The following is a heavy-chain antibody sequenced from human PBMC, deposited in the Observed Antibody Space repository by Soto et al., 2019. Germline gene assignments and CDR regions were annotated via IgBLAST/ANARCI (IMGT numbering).Heavy chain of an antibody. CDR3: ARADSSGYSPDFDY. D-gene: IGHD3-22*01. Sequence: SETLSLTCTVSGGSISSGGYYWSWIRQHPGKGLEWIGYIYYSGSTYYNPSLKSRVTISVDTSKNQFSLKLSSVTAADTAVYYCARADSSGYSPDFDYWGQGTLVTVSS. CDR2: IYYSGST. CDR1: GGSISSGGYY. V-gene: IGHV4-31*03. J-gene: IGHJ4*02.